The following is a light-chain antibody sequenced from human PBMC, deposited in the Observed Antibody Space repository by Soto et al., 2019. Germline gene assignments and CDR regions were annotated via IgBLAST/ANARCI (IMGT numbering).Light chain of an antibody. CDR1: QSISSY. J-gene: IGKJ1*01. CDR3: QQSYSTLWT. V-gene: IGKV1-39*01. Sequence: DIQMTQSPSSLSASVGDRVTITCRASQSISSYLNWYQQNPLKAPKLLIYAASSLQSGVPSRFSGSGSGTDFTLTISSMHPEDFATYYCQQSYSTLWTFGQGTKVEIK. CDR2: AAS.